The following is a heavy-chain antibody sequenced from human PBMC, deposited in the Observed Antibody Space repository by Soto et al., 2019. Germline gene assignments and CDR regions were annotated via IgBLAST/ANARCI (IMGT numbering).Heavy chain of an antibody. CDR1: GFTFSRYS. Sequence: PGGSLRLSCAASGFTFSRYSMNWVRQAPGKGLEWVSSIGPTNNNIYYADSVKGRFSISRDNAKNSLYLQLDSLRAEDTAVYYCARDRSYCTTTSCPFDYWGQGALVTVSS. V-gene: IGHV3-21*01. D-gene: IGHD2-2*01. CDR3: ARDRSYCTTTSCPFDY. CDR2: IGPTNNNI. J-gene: IGHJ4*02.